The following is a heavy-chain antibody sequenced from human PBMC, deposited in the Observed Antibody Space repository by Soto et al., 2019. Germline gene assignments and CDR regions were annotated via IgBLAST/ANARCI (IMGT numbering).Heavy chain of an antibody. CDR1: GFTFSSYA. CDR2: ISSSSSTT. CDR3: ARDHFSVKEIVVVPAPMDV. D-gene: IGHD2-2*01. V-gene: IGHV3-48*01. Sequence: GGSLRLSCAASGFTFSSYAMNWVRQAPGKGLEWVSYISSSSSTTYYADSVKGRFTISRDNAKNSLYLQMNSLRAEDTAVYYCARDHFSVKEIVVVPAPMDVWGKGTTVTVSS. J-gene: IGHJ6*03.